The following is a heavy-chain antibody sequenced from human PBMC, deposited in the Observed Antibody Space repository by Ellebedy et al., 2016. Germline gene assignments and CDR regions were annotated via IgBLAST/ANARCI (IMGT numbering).Heavy chain of an antibody. CDR3: ARGSTVTTYFDY. D-gene: IGHD4-17*01. J-gene: IGHJ4*02. V-gene: IGHV4-59*01. CDR1: GGSISTYY. Sequence: SETLSLXCTVSGGSISTYYWSWIRQPPGKGLEWIGYIYYSGSTNYNPSLKSRVTISVDTSKNQFSLKLSSVTAADTAVYYCARGSTVTTYFDYWGQGTLVTVSS. CDR2: IYYSGST.